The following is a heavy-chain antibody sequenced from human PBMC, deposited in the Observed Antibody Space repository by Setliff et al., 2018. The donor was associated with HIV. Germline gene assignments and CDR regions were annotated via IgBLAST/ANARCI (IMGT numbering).Heavy chain of an antibody. J-gene: IGHJ4*02. CDR1: GFSFSSHG. CDR3: AKVMEDSSGYPNDY. V-gene: IGHV3-23*01. D-gene: IGHD3-22*01. CDR2: ISGSAAGT. Sequence: GGSLRLSCEASGFSFSSHGMSWVRQAPGKGLEWVSGISGSAAGTYYADSVKGRFTISRDNSKNTLYLQMNSLRAEDTAVYYCAKVMEDSSGYPNDYWGQGTLVTVSS.